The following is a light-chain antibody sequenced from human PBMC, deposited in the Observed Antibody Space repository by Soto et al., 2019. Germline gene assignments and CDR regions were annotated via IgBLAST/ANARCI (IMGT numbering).Light chain of an antibody. J-gene: IGKJ3*01. Sequence: DIPLTQSPSLLSASVGDRVIITCRASQGISNYVAWFQQKPGKAPKVLIYAASTLQSGVPSRFSGSGSGTEFTLTISSLQPEDFATYFCQQLISCPFTFGPGTKVDIK. CDR1: QGISNY. CDR2: AAS. V-gene: IGKV1-9*01. CDR3: QQLISCPFT.